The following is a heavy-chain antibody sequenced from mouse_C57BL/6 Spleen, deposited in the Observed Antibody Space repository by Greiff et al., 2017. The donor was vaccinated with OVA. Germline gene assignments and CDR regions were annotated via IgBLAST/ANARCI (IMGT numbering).Heavy chain of an antibody. CDR3: ARGGNYLFGY. D-gene: IGHD2-1*01. Sequence: QVQLQQSGAELVMPGASVKLSCKASGYTFTSYWMHWVKQRPGQGLEWIGEIDPSDSYTNYNQKFKGKSTLTVDKSSSTAYMQLSSLTSEDSAVYYCARGGNYLFGYWGQGTTLTVSS. CDR2: IDPSDSYT. J-gene: IGHJ2*01. CDR1: GYTFTSYW. V-gene: IGHV1-69*01.